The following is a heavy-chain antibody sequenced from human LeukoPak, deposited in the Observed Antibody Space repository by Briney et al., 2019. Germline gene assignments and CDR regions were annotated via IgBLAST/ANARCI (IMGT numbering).Heavy chain of an antibody. D-gene: IGHD3-10*01. CDR1: GFTFSTYG. CDR3: ARDGDAAIRGVNFDY. V-gene: IGHV3-30*04. CDR2: MSYDGRNK. J-gene: IGHJ4*02. Sequence: GGSLRLSCAASGFTFSTYGIHWVRQAPGKGLEWVAVMSYDGRNKYYADSVKGRFTISGDNSKNTLHLQMNSLRAEDTAVYYCARDGDAAIRGVNFDYWGQGTLVTVSS.